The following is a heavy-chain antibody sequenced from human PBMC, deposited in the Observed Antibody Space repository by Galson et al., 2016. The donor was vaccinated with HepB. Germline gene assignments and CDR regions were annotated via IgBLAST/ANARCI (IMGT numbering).Heavy chain of an antibody. Sequence: SLRLSCAASGFTFSTYSMNWVRQAPGKGLEWVSSISSTTTYIYYADSVKGRFTISRDNPKHSLFLQMNSLRAEDTAVYYCARAHTADYGDDLWFYKAMDVWGKGTTVTVSS. D-gene: IGHD4-17*01. J-gene: IGHJ6*04. V-gene: IGHV3-21*01. CDR2: ISSTTTYI. CDR1: GFTFSTYS. CDR3: ARAHTADYGDDLWFYKAMDV.